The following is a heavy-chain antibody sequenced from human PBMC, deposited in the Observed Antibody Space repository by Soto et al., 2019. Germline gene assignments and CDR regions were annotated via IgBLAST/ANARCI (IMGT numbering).Heavy chain of an antibody. J-gene: IGHJ4*02. CDR1: GFPFSSYW. CDR3: VRATAVSFDH. CDR2: INGDGSST. D-gene: IGHD2-2*01. Sequence: PGGSLRLSCAASGFPFSSYWIHWVRQAPGKGLVWVSRINGDGSSTSYADSVKGRFTISRDNARNMLYLQVNSLRVEDTAVYFCVRATAVSFDHWGQGTVVTVSS. V-gene: IGHV3-74*01.